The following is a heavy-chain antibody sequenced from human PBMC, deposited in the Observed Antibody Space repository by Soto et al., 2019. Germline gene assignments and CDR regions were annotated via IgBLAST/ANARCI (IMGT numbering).Heavy chain of an antibody. J-gene: IGHJ5*02. Sequence: HPGKGLEWIGYIYYSGSTYYNPSLKSRVTISVDTSKNQFSLKLSSVTAADTAVYYCARMYADILTGYMRVANWFDPWGQGTLVTVSS. CDR3: ARMYADILTGYMRVANWFDP. D-gene: IGHD3-9*01. V-gene: IGHV4-31*02. CDR2: IYYSGST.